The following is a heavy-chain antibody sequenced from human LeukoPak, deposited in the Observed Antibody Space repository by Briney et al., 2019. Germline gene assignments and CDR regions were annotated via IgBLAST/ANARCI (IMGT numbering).Heavy chain of an antibody. Sequence: PGGSLRLSCAASGFTLSSYATSWVRQAPGKGLEWVSAISGSGDTTYYADSVKGRFTISRDNSKNTLYLQMNSLRAEDTAVYYCANYGSRDYYYGMDVWGQGTTVTVSS. J-gene: IGHJ6*02. D-gene: IGHD1-14*01. V-gene: IGHV3-23*01. CDR1: GFTLSSYA. CDR3: ANYGSRDYYYGMDV. CDR2: ISGSGDTT.